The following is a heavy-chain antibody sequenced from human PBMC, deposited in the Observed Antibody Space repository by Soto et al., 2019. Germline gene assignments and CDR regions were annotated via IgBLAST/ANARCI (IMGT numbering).Heavy chain of an antibody. CDR1: GYTFTSYG. CDR3: ARDKPREYQLLQNWFDP. D-gene: IGHD2-2*01. J-gene: IGHJ5*02. Sequence: ASVKVSCKASGYTFTSYGISWVRQAPGQGLEWMGWISAYNGNTNYAQKLQGRVTMTTDTSTSTAYMELRSLRSDDTAVYYCARDKPREYQLLQNWFDPWGQGTLVTVS. CDR2: ISAYNGNT. V-gene: IGHV1-18*01.